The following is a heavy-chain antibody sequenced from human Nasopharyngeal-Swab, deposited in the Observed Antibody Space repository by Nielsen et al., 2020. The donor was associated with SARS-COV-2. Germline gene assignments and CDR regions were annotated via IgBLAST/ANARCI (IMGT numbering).Heavy chain of an antibody. CDR3: AKEELNSGSYYRGWAFDY. CDR1: GGSISSSSYY. V-gene: IGHV3-23*01. D-gene: IGHD1-26*01. Sequence: ETLSLTCTVSGGSISSSSYYWGWIRQPPGKGLEWVSTISGGGASTSYADSVKGRFTISRDNSKNILHLQMNSLRAGDTAVYYCAKEELNSGSYYRGWAFDYWGQGTLVTVSS. J-gene: IGHJ4*02. CDR2: ISGGGAST.